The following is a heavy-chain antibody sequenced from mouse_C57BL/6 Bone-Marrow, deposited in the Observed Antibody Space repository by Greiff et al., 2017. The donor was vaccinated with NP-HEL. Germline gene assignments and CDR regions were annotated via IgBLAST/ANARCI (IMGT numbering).Heavy chain of an antibody. D-gene: IGHD2-1*01. Sequence: VHLVESGAELMKPGASVKLSCTAPGYTFTGYWIEWVKQRPGNGLEWIGEILPGSGSNNYNEKFKGNSTFTADTSSNTAYMQLSSLTTEDSAIYYCARSADGNYAFDYWGQGTTLTVSS. CDR2: ILPGSGSN. CDR1: GYTFTGYW. CDR3: ARSADGNYAFDY. V-gene: IGHV1-9*01. J-gene: IGHJ2*01.